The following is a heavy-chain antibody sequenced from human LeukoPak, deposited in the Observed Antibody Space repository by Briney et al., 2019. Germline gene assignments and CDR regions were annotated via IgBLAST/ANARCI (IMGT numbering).Heavy chain of an antibody. CDR1: GFTFSSYA. CDR2: ISYDGSNK. Sequence: GGSLRLSCAASGFTFSSYAMHWVRQAPGKGLEWVAVISYDGSNKYYADSVKGRFTISRDNSKNTLYLQMNSLGAEDTAVYYCARYRDVGSFDYWGQGTLVTVSS. D-gene: IGHD1-14*01. V-gene: IGHV3-30-3*01. CDR3: ARYRDVGSFDY. J-gene: IGHJ4*02.